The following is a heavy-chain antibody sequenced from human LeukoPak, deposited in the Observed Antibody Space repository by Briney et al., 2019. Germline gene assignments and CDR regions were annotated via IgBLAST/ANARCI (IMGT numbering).Heavy chain of an antibody. CDR3: ARPGKIALAGTRSPQYFPH. D-gene: IGHD6-19*01. V-gene: IGHV3-21*01. CDR1: GFTFSSYS. J-gene: IGHJ1*01. Sequence: PGGSLRLSCAASGFTFSSYSMNWVRQAPGKGLEWVSCISSSSSYIYYADSVKGGFTISRDNAKDSLYLQMNRLSPGDPAVYYCARPGKIALAGTRSPQYFPHWGPGTLVTVYS. CDR2: ISSSSSYI.